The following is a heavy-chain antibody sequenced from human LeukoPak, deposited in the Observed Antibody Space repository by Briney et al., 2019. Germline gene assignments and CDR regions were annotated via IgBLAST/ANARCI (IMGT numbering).Heavy chain of an antibody. D-gene: IGHD4-17*01. CDR2: ISDNGRST. Sequence: GGSLRLSCAASGFTFSSYAMSWVRQAPGKGLEWVSTISDNGRSTYYADSVKGRFTISRDNSKNTLYLQMNSLRAEDTAVYYCTKRGTVTTFGHCDFWGQGTLVAVSP. V-gene: IGHV3-23*01. CDR3: TKRGTVTTFGHCDF. J-gene: IGHJ4*02. CDR1: GFTFSSYA.